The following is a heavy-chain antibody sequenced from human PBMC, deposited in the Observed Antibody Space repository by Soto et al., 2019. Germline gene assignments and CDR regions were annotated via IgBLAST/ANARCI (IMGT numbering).Heavy chain of an antibody. CDR3: ARERDCSSPFSGMDV. CDR1: GYTFTGYY. Sequence: ASVKVSCKASGYTFTGYYMHWVRQAPGQGLEWMGWINPNSGGTNYAQKFQGRVTMTRDTSISTAYMELSRLRSDDTAVYYCARERDCSSPFSGMDVWGQGTTVTVSS. V-gene: IGHV1-2*02. CDR2: INPNSGGT. D-gene: IGHD2-15*01. J-gene: IGHJ6*02.